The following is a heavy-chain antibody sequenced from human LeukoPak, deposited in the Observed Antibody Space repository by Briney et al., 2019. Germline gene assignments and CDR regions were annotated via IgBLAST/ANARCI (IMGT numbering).Heavy chain of an antibody. Sequence: GGSLRLSCAASGFTFSSYSMNWVRQAPGKGLEWVSSISSSSSYIYYADSVKGRFTISRDNAKSSLYLQMNSLRAEDTAVYYCARDIFGSGSSEYYYYYYGMDVWGQGTTVTVSS. D-gene: IGHD3-10*01. CDR2: ISSSSSYI. V-gene: IGHV3-21*01. CDR1: GFTFSSYS. J-gene: IGHJ6*02. CDR3: ARDIFGSGSSEYYYYYYGMDV.